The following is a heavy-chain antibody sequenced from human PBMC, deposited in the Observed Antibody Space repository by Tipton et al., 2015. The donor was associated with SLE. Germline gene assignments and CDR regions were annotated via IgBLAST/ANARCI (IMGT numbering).Heavy chain of an antibody. V-gene: IGHV4-59*01. CDR1: GGSISSYY. J-gene: IGHJ4*02. CDR3: ARGRSSSWYYFDY. D-gene: IGHD6-13*01. Sequence: TLSLTCAVYGGSISSYYWSWIRQPPGKGLEWIGYIYYSGSTNYNPSLKSRVTISVDTSKNQFSLKLSSVTAADTAVYYCARGRSSSWYYFDYWGQGTLVTVSS. CDR2: IYYSGST.